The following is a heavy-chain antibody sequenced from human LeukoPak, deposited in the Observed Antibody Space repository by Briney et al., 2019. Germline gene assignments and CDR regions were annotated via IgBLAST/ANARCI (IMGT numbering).Heavy chain of an antibody. CDR1: GYTFTAYY. J-gene: IGHJ4*02. CDR2: RNPNTGDT. Sequence: ASVKVSCKASGYTFTAYYMHWVRQAPGQGLEWMGWRNPNTGDTNYAQNFQGRVTMIRDTSISTAYMELSSLRSDDTAVYYCARSADGYTCGHFDFWGQGTLVTVSS. CDR3: ARSADGYTCGHFDF. V-gene: IGHV1-2*02. D-gene: IGHD5-18*01.